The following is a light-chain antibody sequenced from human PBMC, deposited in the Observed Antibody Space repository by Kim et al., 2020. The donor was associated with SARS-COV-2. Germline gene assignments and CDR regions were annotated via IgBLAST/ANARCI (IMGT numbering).Light chain of an antibody. V-gene: IGKV3-20*01. J-gene: IGKJ2*01. CDR1: QTMNGNY. CDR2: GAS. CDR3: QQYGGSSYT. Sequence: PGDRVTLSCRASQTMNGNYLAWYQQKPGQAPRLLIYGASRRATDIPGRFSGSGSGTDFALTITRLEPEDFAVYFCQQYGGSSYTFGQGTKLEI.